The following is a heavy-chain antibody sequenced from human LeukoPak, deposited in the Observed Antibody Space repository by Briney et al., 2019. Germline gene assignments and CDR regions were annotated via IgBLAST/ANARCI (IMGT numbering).Heavy chain of an antibody. V-gene: IGHV3-23*01. J-gene: IGHJ3*02. CDR1: GFSFSTNP. D-gene: IGHD3-3*02. Sequence: GGSLRLSCAASGFSFSTNPMSWVRQAPGKGLEWVSAISPDKTYYADSVKGCLTISRDNYKNTVDLHMNSPRAEDTAIYYCVKEHVDRAFTRSFEIWGQGIVVTVSS. CDR2: ISPDKT. CDR3: VKEHVDRAFTRSFEI.